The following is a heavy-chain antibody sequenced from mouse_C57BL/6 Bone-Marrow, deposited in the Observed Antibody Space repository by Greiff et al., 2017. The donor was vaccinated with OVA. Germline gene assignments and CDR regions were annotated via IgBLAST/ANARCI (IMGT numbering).Heavy chain of an antibody. D-gene: IGHD1-1*01. Sequence: EVHLVESEGGLVQPGSSMKLSCTASGFTFSDYYMAWVRQVPEKGLEWVANINYDGSSTYYLDSLKSRFIISRDNAKNILYLQMSSLKSEDTATYYCARERGITTVVANYYFDYWGQGTTLTVSS. CDR3: ARERGITTVVANYYFDY. V-gene: IGHV5-16*01. CDR1: GFTFSDYY. CDR2: INYDGSST. J-gene: IGHJ2*01.